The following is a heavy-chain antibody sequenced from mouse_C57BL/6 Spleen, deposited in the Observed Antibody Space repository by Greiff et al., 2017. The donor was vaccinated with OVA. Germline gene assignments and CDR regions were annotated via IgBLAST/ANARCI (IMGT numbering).Heavy chain of an antibody. CDR1: GFTFSDYG. V-gene: IGHV5-17*01. J-gene: IGHJ2*01. D-gene: IGHD2-3*01. Sequence: EVMLVESGGGLVKPGGSLKLSCAASGFTFSDYGMHWVRQAPEKGLEWVAYISSGSSTIYYADTVKGRFTISRDNAKNTLFLQMTSLRTEDTAMYYCASGYDGYYGYFDYWGQGTTLTVSS. CDR2: ISSGSSTI. CDR3: ASGYDGYYGYFDY.